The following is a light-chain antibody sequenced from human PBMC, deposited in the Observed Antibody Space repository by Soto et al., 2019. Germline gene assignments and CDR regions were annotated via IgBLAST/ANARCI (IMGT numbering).Light chain of an antibody. CDR1: QGISSY. Sequence: HLTQSPSSLSASVGDRVTITCRASQGISSYLAWYQQKPGKAPKLLIYAASTLQSGVPSRFSGSGSGTDFTLTISNLQPEDFATYYCQQSYSTLPITFGQGTRLEI. CDR2: AAS. CDR3: QQSYSTLPIT. V-gene: IGKV1-9*01. J-gene: IGKJ5*01.